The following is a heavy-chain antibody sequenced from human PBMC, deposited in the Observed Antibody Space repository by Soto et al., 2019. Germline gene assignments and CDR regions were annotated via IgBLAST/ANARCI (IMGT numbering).Heavy chain of an antibody. D-gene: IGHD1-26*01. CDR3: ARVKGGSYSEYYYYGMDV. J-gene: IGHJ6*02. Sequence: ASVKVSCKASGYTFTSYAMHWVRQAPGQRLEWMGWINAGNGNTKYSQKFQGRVTITRDTSASTAYMELSSLRSEDTAVYYCARVKGGSYSEYYYYGMDVWGQGTTVTVS. CDR2: INAGNGNT. V-gene: IGHV1-3*01. CDR1: GYTFTSYA.